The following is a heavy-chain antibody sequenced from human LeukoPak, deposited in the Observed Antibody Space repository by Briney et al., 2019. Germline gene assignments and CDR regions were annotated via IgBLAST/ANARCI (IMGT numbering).Heavy chain of an antibody. CDR1: GFTFSSYA. J-gene: IGHJ4*02. CDR3: AKDYSNIPAPANPLFDY. D-gene: IGHD6-13*01. CDR2: NTGRGDTT. Sequence: GGSLRLSCAASGFTFSSYAMSWVRQAPGKGLEWVSGNTGRGDTTFYADSVKGRFTISRDNSDNTLYLQTNSLRAEDTALYYCAKDYSNIPAPANPLFDYWGQGTLVTVSS. V-gene: IGHV3-23*01.